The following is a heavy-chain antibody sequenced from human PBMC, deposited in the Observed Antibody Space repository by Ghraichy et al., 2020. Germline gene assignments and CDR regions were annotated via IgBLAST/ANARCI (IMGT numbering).Heavy chain of an antibody. CDR2: INHSGST. CDR3: ARGRRYYYDSSGYYYLFSGYLDY. Sequence: SETLSLTCAVYGGSFSGYYWSWIRQPPGKGLEWIGEINHSGSTNYNPSLKSRVTISVDTSKNQFSLKLSSVTAADTAVYYCARGRRYYYDSSGYYYLFSGYLDYWGQGTLVTVSS. D-gene: IGHD3-22*01. J-gene: IGHJ4*02. CDR1: GGSFSGYY. V-gene: IGHV4-34*01.